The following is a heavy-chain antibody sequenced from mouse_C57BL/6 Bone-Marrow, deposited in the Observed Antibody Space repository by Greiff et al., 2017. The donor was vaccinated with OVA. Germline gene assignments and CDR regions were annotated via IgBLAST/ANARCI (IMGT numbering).Heavy chain of an antibody. J-gene: IGHJ2*01. V-gene: IGHV1-76*01. Sequence: QVQLQQSGAELVRPGASVKLSCKASGYTFTDYYINWVKQRPGQGLEWIARIYPGSGNTYYNEKFKGKATLTAEKSSSTAYLQLSSLTSEDSAVYFCAGAEDEDYFDYWGQGTTLTVSS. CDR1: GYTFTDYY. CDR3: AGAEDEDYFDY. CDR2: IYPGSGNT.